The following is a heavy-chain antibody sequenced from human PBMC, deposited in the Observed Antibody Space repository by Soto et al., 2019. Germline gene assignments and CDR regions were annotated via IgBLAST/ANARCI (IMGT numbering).Heavy chain of an antibody. CDR1: GFGFNNHA. CDR2: ISGSGSTT. J-gene: IGHJ3*01. CDR3: AKDRLMLTMVVVGAFDF. D-gene: IGHD3-22*01. V-gene: IGHV3-23*01. Sequence: EVQLLESGGGLVQPGGSLRLSCAAFGFGFNNHAMTWLRQAPGKGLEWVSGISGSGSTTHYADSVKGRFTISRDNSKDTLYLQMNSLRADDTAVYFCAKDRLMLTMVVVGAFDFWGLGTMVTVSS.